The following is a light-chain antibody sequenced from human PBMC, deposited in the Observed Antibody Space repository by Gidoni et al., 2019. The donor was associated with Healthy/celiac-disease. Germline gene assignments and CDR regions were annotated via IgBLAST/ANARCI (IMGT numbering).Light chain of an antibody. Sequence: IQLTQPPSSLSASVGDRVTITCRASQSISSYLHWYQQKPGKAPKLLIYAASSLQSGVPSRFSGSGSGTDFTLTISSLQPEDFATYYCQQCYSTPWTFGQGTKVEIK. CDR1: QSISSY. CDR2: AAS. CDR3: QQCYSTPWT. J-gene: IGKJ1*01. V-gene: IGKV1-39*01.